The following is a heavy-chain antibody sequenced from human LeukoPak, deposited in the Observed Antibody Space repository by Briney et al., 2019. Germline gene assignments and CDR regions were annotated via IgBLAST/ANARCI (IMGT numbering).Heavy chain of an antibody. D-gene: IGHD3-10*01. CDR1: GFTFSSYG. J-gene: IGHJ4*02. CDR3: ANFYGSGSFTDY. CDR2: IRYDGSNK. Sequence: GGSPRLSCAASGFTFSSYGMHWVRQAPGKGLEWVAFIRYDGSNKYYADSVKGRFTISRDNSKNTLYLQMNSLRAEDTAVYYCANFYGSGSFTDYWGQGTLVTVSS. V-gene: IGHV3-30*02.